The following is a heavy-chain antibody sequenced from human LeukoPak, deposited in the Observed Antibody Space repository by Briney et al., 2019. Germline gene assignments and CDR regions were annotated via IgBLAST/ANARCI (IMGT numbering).Heavy chain of an antibody. D-gene: IGHD5-18*01. CDR2: INHSGST. CDR1: GGSFSGYY. Sequence: SETLSLTCAVYGGSFSGYYWSWIRQPPGKGLEWIGEINHSGSTNYNPSLKSRVTISVDTSKNQFSLKLSSVTAADTAVYYCARERGYGYGDYWGQGTLVTVSS. V-gene: IGHV4-34*01. CDR3: ARERGYGYGDY. J-gene: IGHJ4*02.